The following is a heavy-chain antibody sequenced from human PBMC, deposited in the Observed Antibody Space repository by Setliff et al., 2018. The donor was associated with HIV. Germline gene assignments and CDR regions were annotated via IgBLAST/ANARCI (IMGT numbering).Heavy chain of an antibody. J-gene: IGHJ4*02. D-gene: IGHD6-13*01. V-gene: IGHV3-73*01. Sequence: GESLKISCEASGFRFSGSAMHWVRQASGKGLEWVGRIPRKADSYATTYAASLEGRFTISRDDSKNTAYLQINSLRTEDTAVYYCARETRSRYIGSSWNYFDYWGQGTLVTVSS. CDR2: IPRKADSYAT. CDR1: GFRFSGSA. CDR3: ARETRSRYIGSSWNYFDY.